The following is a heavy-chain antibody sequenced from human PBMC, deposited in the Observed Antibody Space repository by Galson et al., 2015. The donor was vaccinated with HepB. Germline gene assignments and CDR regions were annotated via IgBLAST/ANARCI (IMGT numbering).Heavy chain of an antibody. V-gene: IGHV4-39*01. CDR2: IYYSGST. Sequence: ETLSLTCTVSGGSISSSSYYWGWIRQPPGKGLEWIGSIYYSGSTYYNPSLKSRVTISVDTSKNQFSLKLSSVTAADTAVYYCARHVDSSDYDFWGQGSAWFDYWGQGTLVTVSS. CDR1: GGSISSSSYY. J-gene: IGHJ4*02. CDR3: ARHVDSSDYDFWGQGSAWFDY. D-gene: IGHD3-3*01.